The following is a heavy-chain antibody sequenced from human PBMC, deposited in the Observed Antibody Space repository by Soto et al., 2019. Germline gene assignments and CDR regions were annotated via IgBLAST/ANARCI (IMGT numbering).Heavy chain of an antibody. Sequence: QVQVVQAGAEVKKPGSSVKVSCKVSGGIFTNNAISWVRQAPGQGLEGLGGVIPLFDTAYYAQIFLGRLRISADGATTTAYMELSGLTSADTAVYFCATGGHNDGYNFYHGMDVWGQGTTVTVS. J-gene: IGHJ6*02. CDR3: ATGGHNDGYNFYHGMDV. D-gene: IGHD3-16*01. CDR2: VIPLFDTA. V-gene: IGHV1-69*01. CDR1: GGIFTNNA.